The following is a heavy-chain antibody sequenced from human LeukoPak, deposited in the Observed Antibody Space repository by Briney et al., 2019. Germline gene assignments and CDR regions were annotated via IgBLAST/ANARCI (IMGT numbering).Heavy chain of an antibody. Sequence: GGSLRLSCAVSGFTVSSTYMSWVRQAPGKGLEWVSVIYSGGSTYYADSVKGRFTISRDNSKNTLYLQMNSLRAEDTAVYYCARGRYSGSHLDYWGQGTLVTVSS. CDR2: IYSGGST. D-gene: IGHD1-26*01. CDR3: ARGRYSGSHLDY. V-gene: IGHV3-66*01. CDR1: GFTVSSTY. J-gene: IGHJ4*02.